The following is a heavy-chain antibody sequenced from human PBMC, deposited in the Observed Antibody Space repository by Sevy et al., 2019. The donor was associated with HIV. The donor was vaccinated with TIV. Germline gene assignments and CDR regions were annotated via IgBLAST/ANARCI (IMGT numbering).Heavy chain of an antibody. V-gene: IGHV1-3*01. CDR2: INAGNGNT. CDR1: GYTFTSYA. CDR3: AQTEDIVVVPAAAFFDI. J-gene: IGHJ3*02. D-gene: IGHD2-2*01. Sequence: ASVMVSCKASGYTFTSYAMHWVRQAPGQRLEWMGWINAGNGNTKYSQKFQGRVTITRDTSASTAYMELSSLRSEDTAVYYCAQTEDIVVVPAAAFFDIWGQGTMVTVSS.